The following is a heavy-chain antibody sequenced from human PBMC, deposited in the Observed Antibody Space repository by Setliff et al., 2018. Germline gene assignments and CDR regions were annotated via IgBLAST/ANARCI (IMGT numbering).Heavy chain of an antibody. CDR3: ARWRVRDSGYYPRLSYMDV. CDR2: IHYSGNT. D-gene: IGHD3-22*01. Sequence: PSETLSLTCTVSGGSIRNYYWSWIRQPPGKGLEWIGYIHYSGNTNYNPSLKSRVTISFITPKNQISLKLSSVTPADTAVYYCARWRVRDSGYYPRLSYMDVWGKGTTVTVSS. J-gene: IGHJ6*03. CDR1: GGSIRNYY. V-gene: IGHV4-59*01.